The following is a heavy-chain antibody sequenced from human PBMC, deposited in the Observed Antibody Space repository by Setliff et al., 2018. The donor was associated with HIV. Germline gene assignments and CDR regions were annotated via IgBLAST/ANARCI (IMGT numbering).Heavy chain of an antibody. Sequence: PSETLSLTCTVSGGSISSSSSYWCWLRQPPGRVLEWIGSVSYSGSTYYNPSLKSRVTISVDTSKNQFSLRLSSVTAADKAVFFCARHLYWNPDAFDIWGQGTMVTVSS. D-gene: IGHD1-1*01. V-gene: IGHV4-39*01. CDR2: VSYSGST. CDR1: GGSISSSSSY. CDR3: ARHLYWNPDAFDI. J-gene: IGHJ3*02.